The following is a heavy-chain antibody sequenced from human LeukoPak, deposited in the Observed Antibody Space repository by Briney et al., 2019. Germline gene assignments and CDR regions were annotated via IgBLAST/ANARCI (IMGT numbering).Heavy chain of an antibody. CDR2: ISAYNGNT. D-gene: IGHD2-2*01. CDR1: DYTLTNYG. Sequence: GASVKVSCKASDYTLTNYGINWVRQAPGQGLEWMGWISAYNGNTNYAQKLQGRVTMTTDTSTSTAYMELRSLRSDDTAVYYCARTAAIDAFDIWGQGTMVTVSS. J-gene: IGHJ3*02. V-gene: IGHV1-18*01. CDR3: ARTAAIDAFDI.